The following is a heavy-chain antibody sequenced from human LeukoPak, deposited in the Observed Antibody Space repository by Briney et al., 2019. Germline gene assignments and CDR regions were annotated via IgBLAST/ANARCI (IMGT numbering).Heavy chain of an antibody. J-gene: IGHJ4*02. Sequence: PGGSLRLSCAASGFTFSSYWMSWVRQAPGKGLEWEAHINQDGSEKYYVDSVKGRFTISRDNAKNSLYLQMHSLRADDTAVYYCARDSYRALDYWGQGTLVTVSS. CDR1: GFTFSSYW. CDR3: ARDSYRALDY. CDR2: INQDGSEK. D-gene: IGHD1-14*01. V-gene: IGHV3-7*01.